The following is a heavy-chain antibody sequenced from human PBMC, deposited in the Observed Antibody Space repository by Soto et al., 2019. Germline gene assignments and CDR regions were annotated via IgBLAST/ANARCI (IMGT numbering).Heavy chain of an antibody. CDR1: GLTVSTHY. CDR2: MFYGGST. J-gene: IGHJ6*02. V-gene: IGHV3-66*01. Sequence: EVQLVESGGGLVQPGGSLRLSCAASGLTVSTHYMTWVRQAPGKGQEWVSVMFYGGSTYYADSVKGRFTISRDDSKNTLYLQMNSLRAEDTAVYYCATTGMGVTLYYYYHGMDVWGQGTTVTVSS. CDR3: ATTGMGVTLYYYYHGMDV. D-gene: IGHD1-26*01.